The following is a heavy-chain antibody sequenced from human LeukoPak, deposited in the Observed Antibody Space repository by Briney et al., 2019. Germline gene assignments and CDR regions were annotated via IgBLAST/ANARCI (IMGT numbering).Heavy chain of an antibody. CDR2: IYYSGST. J-gene: IGHJ6*03. Sequence: SETLSLTCTVSGGPISSSSYYWGWIRQPPGKGLEWIGSIYYSGSTYYNPSLKSRVTISVDTSKNQFSLKLSSVTAADTAVYYCARQVAAAGPLGYYYYYMDVWGKGTTVTISS. CDR1: GGPISSSSYY. D-gene: IGHD6-13*01. CDR3: ARQVAAAGPLGYYYYYMDV. V-gene: IGHV4-39*01.